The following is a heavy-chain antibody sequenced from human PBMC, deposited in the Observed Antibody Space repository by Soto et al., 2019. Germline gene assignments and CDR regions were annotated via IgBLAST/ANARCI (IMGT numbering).Heavy chain of an antibody. J-gene: IGHJ4*02. Sequence: QVRLEQSGPEVKKTGASVKVSCKASGYTFTSYGISWVRQAPGQGLEWMGWINIYSGYANYAQSFQDRVTMTRDPSTNTVYMEMRTLRSDDTAVYYCARALYYYDNSGLAYWGQGTLVTVSS. CDR2: INIYSGYA. D-gene: IGHD3-22*01. CDR3: ARALYYYDNSGLAY. V-gene: IGHV1-18*01. CDR1: GYTFTSYG.